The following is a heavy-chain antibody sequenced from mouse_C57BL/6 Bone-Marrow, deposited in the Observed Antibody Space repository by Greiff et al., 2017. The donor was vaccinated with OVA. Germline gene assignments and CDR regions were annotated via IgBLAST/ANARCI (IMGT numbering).Heavy chain of an antibody. J-gene: IGHJ3*01. D-gene: IGHD3-1*01. CDR3: ARSRGYWHLFAY. Sequence: QVQLQQPGAELVKPGASVKLSCKASGYTFTSYWMHWVKQRPGQGLEWIGMIHPNSGSTNYNEKFKSKATLTVDKSSSTAYMQLSSLTSEDSAVYDCARSRGYWHLFAYWGQGTLVTVSA. CDR1: GYTFTSYW. CDR2: IHPNSGST. V-gene: IGHV1-64*01.